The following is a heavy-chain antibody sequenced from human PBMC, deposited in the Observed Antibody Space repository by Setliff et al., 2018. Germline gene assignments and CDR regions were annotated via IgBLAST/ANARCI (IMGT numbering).Heavy chain of an antibody. CDR3: ARDVFPYHYEGAFDI. J-gene: IGHJ3*02. V-gene: IGHV1-46*01. D-gene: IGHD3-22*01. Sequence: ASVKVSCKASGYTFTSHYMHWMRQASGLGLEWMGTINPSSGRTSYAQKFQGRVTMTRDTSTSTVYMDMSSLRSEDTAVYYCARDVFPYHYEGAFDIWGQGTMVTVAS. CDR1: GYTFTSHY. CDR2: INPSSGRT.